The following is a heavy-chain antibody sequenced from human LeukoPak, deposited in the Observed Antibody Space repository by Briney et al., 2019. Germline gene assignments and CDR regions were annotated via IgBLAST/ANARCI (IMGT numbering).Heavy chain of an antibody. J-gene: IGHJ4*02. Sequence: GASVKVSCKASGYTFTGYYMHWVRQAPGQGLEWMGRINPNSGGTNYAQKFQGRVTMTRDTSISTAYMELSRLRSDDTAVYYCARTHYDILTGYHGDYFDYWGQGTLVTVSS. CDR1: GYTFTGYY. D-gene: IGHD3-9*01. CDR3: ARTHYDILTGYHGDYFDY. CDR2: INPNSGGT. V-gene: IGHV1-2*06.